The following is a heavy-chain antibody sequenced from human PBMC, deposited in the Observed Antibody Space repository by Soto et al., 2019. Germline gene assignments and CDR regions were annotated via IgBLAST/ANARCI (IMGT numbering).Heavy chain of an antibody. Sequence: SETLSLTCAVYGGSFSGYYWSWIRQPPGKGLEWIGEINHSGSTNYNPSLKSRVTISVDTSKNQFSLKLSSVTAADTAVYYCARAKIAARPMDYWGQGTLVTAPQ. CDR3: ARAKIAARPMDY. J-gene: IGHJ4*02. CDR1: GGSFSGYY. CDR2: INHSGST. D-gene: IGHD6-6*01. V-gene: IGHV4-34*01.